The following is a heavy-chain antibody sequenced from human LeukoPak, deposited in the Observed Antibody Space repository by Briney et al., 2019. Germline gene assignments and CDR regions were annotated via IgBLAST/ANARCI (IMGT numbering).Heavy chain of an antibody. Sequence: GGSLRLSCAASGFIFSSYSMNWVRQAPGKGLEWVSYISSSSSTIYYADSVKGRFTTSRDNAKNSLYLQMNSLRAEDTAVYYCAPGGYSSGWSLDYWGQGTVVTVSS. D-gene: IGHD6-19*01. CDR3: APGGYSSGWSLDY. J-gene: IGHJ4*02. CDR2: ISSSSSTI. V-gene: IGHV3-48*04. CDR1: GFIFSSYS.